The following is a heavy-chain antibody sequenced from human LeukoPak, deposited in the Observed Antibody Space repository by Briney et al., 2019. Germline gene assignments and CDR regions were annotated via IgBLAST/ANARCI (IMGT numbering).Heavy chain of an antibody. D-gene: IGHD3-22*01. CDR1: GGSISSYY. V-gene: IGHV4-59*08. CDR3: VRLHDSSGYYLNWLDP. J-gene: IGHJ5*02. Sequence: SETLSLTCTVSGGSISSYYWSWIRQPPGKGLEWIGYIYYSGSTDYNPSLKSRVTISVDTSKNQLSLKLSSVTAADTAVYYCVRLHDSSGYYLNWLDPWGQGTLVTVSS. CDR2: IYYSGST.